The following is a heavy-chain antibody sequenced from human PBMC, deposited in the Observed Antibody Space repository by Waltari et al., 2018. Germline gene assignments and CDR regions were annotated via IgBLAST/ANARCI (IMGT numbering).Heavy chain of an antibody. J-gene: IGHJ5*02. D-gene: IGHD3-22*01. CDR2: INGYGDKT. CDR3: AKAHFYDTSGYIEH. V-gene: IGHV3-23*01. Sequence: EVQVLESGGGLVQPGGSLRLTCAASGFIFNNYAINWVRQAPGKGLDVVSGINGYGDKTYYADSVKGRFTLSRDNSRNTLSLQMNSLRAEDMAVYYCAKAHFYDTSGYIEHWGQGTLVTVSS. CDR1: GFIFNNYA.